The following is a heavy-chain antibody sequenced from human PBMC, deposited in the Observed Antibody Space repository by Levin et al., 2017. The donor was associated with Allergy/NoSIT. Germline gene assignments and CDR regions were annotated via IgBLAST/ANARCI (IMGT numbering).Heavy chain of an antibody. D-gene: IGHD6-6*01. CDR1: GFTFSSYA. CDR2: ISGSGGTT. V-gene: IGHV3-23*01. Sequence: GGSLRLSCAASGFTFSSYAMTWVRQAPGKGLEWVSGISGSGGTTYYADSVRGRFTISRDNSKNTLYLQMNSLRADDTATYYCAKDLSIASAGTPTFDIWGQGTMVTVSS. CDR3: AKDLSIASAGTPTFDI. J-gene: IGHJ3*02.